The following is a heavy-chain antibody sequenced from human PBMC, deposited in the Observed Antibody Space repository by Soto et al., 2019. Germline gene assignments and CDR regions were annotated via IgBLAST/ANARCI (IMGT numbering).Heavy chain of an antibody. Sequence: ASVKVSCKASGGTFSSYAISWVRQAPGQGLEWMGGIIPIFGTANYAQKFQGRVTITADESTSTAYMELSSLRSEDTAVYYCASLYSSGFDYWGQGTLVTVSS. D-gene: IGHD6-19*01. V-gene: IGHV1-69*13. CDR1: GGTFSSYA. CDR3: ASLYSSGFDY. CDR2: IIPIFGTA. J-gene: IGHJ4*02.